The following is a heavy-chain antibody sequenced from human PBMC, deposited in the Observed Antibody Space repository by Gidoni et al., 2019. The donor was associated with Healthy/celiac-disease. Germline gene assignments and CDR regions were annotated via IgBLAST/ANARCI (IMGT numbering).Heavy chain of an antibody. V-gene: IGHV3-21*01. CDR1: GFTFSSYS. D-gene: IGHD3-10*01. J-gene: IGHJ4*02. CDR3: ARDWFGELSTPGYFDY. CDR2: ISSISSYI. Sequence: EVQLVESGGGLVKPGGSLRLSCAASGFTFSSYSMNCVRQAPGKGLEWVSSISSISSYIYYAYSVKGLFTISRDNAKNSLYLQMNSLRAEDTAVYYCARDWFGELSTPGYFDYWGQGTLVTVSS.